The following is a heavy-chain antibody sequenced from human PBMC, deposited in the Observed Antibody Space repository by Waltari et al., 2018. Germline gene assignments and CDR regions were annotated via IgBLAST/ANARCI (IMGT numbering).Heavy chain of an antibody. D-gene: IGHD3-22*01. CDR3: VKDYYDTNGFYYHDY. Sequence: EVQLLESGGGLVQPGGSLRLSCAGSGFTFSRYAMSWVRPAPGKGLEWVSVIRDADGRTCHADSVKGRFTISRDNSKNTVYLQMNTLRAEDTAIYYCVKDYYDTNGFYYHDYWGQGTLVTVSS. CDR2: IRDADGRT. J-gene: IGHJ4*02. CDR1: GFTFSRYA. V-gene: IGHV3-23*01.